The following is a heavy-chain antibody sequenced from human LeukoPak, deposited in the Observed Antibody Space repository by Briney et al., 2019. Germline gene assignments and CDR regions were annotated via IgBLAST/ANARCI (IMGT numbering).Heavy chain of an antibody. CDR3: ARDPEYYDFWSGSYGMDV. D-gene: IGHD3-3*01. CDR2: INPNSGGT. J-gene: IGHJ6*02. CDR1: GYTFTGYY. Sequence: ASVKVSCRASGYTFTGYYMHWVRQAPGQGLEWMGWINPNSGGTNYAQKFQGRATMTRDTSISTAYMELSRLRSDDTAVYYCARDPEYYDFWSGSYGMDVWGQGTTVTVSS. V-gene: IGHV1-2*02.